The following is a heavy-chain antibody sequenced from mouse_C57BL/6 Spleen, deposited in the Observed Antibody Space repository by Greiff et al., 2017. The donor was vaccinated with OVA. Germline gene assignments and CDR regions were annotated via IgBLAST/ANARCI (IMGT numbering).Heavy chain of an antibody. CDR1: GYTFTDYE. CDR2: IDPETGGT. V-gene: IGHV1-15*01. Sequence: VHLVESGAELVRPGASVTLSCKASGYTFTDYEMHWVKQTPVHGLEWIGAIDPETGGTAYNQKFKGKAILTADKSSSTAYMELRSLTSEDSAVYYCTRSGFTTVVAPFDYWGQGTTLTVSS. J-gene: IGHJ2*01. CDR3: TRSGFTTVVAPFDY. D-gene: IGHD1-1*01.